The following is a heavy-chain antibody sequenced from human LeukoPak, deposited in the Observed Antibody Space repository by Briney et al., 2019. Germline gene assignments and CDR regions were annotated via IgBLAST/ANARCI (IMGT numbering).Heavy chain of an antibody. D-gene: IGHD1-26*01. V-gene: IGHV3-21*01. CDR3: ARVGIVGATTGFDY. Sequence: GGSLRLSCAASGFTFSIYSMNWVRQAPGKGLEWVSSITGTSTYIYYADSVKCRFTISRDNAKNSLYLQMNSLRAEDTAVYYCARVGIVGATTGFDYWGQGTLVTVSS. J-gene: IGHJ4*02. CDR1: GFTFSIYS. CDR2: ITGTSTYI.